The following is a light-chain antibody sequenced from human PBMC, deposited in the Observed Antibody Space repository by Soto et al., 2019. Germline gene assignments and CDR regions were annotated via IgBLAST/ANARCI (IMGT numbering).Light chain of an antibody. V-gene: IGKV1-5*03. Sequence: DIQVTQSPSTLSASVGDRVTITCRASQPVGDSLAWFQQTPGKAPRLLIYKASTLQGGVPSRFNGSGSGTEFTLSISSLRPDDAAICCAQRSNNAPPDGDLSFGGGTKVEIK. J-gene: IGKJ4*01. CDR1: QPVGDS. CDR3: QRSNNAPPDGDLS. CDR2: KAS.